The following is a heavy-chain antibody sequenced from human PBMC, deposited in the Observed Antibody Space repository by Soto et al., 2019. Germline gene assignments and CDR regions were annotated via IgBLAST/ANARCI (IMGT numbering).Heavy chain of an antibody. CDR1: GFTFGDYA. CDR2: IRSKAYGGTT. V-gene: IGHV3-49*03. J-gene: IGHJ6*03. Sequence: GGSLRLSCTASGFTFGDYAMSWFRQAPGKGLEWVGFIRSKAYGGTTEYAASVKGRFTISRDDSKSIAYLQMNSLKTEDTAVYYCTRGYCSGGSCYYPDYYYMDVWGKGTTVTVSS. CDR3: TRGYCSGGSCYYPDYYYMDV. D-gene: IGHD2-15*01.